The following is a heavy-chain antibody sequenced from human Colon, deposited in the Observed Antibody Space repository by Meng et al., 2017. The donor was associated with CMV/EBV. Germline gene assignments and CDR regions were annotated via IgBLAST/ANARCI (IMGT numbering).Heavy chain of an antibody. Sequence: GESLKISCAASAFRFRDYAMNWVRQAPGKGLEWVSSISTSGTYIHYADSVKGRFTISRDNAKNSLYLQMDSLRAEDTAVYYCAKDTPILYGAYDYRGQGVVVTVSS. CDR3: AKDTPILYGAYDY. D-gene: IGHD2/OR15-2a*01. J-gene: IGHJ4*02. V-gene: IGHV3-21*04. CDR2: ISTSGTYI. CDR1: AFRFRDYA.